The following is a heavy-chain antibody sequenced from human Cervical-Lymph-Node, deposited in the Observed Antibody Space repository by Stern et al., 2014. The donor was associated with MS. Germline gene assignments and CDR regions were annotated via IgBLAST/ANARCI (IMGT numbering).Heavy chain of an antibody. Sequence: EVQLVESGPEVKRPGESLKISCQASGYTFTSYCIGWVRQMPGKGLEWIAIIFPGGSDIRNSRSFQDQVTISADNSSSTPYLQWNNLKASDTAIYYCARQRYFDYWGQGTLVTVSS. CDR3: ARQRYFDY. CDR2: IFPGGSDI. CDR1: GYTFTSYC. V-gene: IGHV5-51*01. J-gene: IGHJ4*02.